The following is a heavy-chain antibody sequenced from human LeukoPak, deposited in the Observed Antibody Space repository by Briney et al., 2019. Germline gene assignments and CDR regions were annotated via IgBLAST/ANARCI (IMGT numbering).Heavy chain of an antibody. J-gene: IGHJ5*01. Sequence: GGSLRLSCAASGFTFSSYWMNWVRQAPGKGLEWVANIKQDGSEKFYVDSVKGRFTISRDNAKNSLYLQMNSLRAEDTAVYYCAKEGAYPIITYDSWGQGTLVTVSS. V-gene: IGHV3-7*01. CDR2: IKQDGSEK. CDR1: GFTFSSYW. CDR3: AKEGAYPIITYDS. D-gene: IGHD3-10*01.